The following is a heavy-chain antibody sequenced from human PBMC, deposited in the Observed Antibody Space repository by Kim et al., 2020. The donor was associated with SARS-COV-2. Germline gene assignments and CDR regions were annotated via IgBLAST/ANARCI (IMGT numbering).Heavy chain of an antibody. CDR1: GFTFSSYW. D-gene: IGHD2-2*01. Sequence: GGSLRLSCAASGFTFSSYWMSWVRQAPGKGLEWVANIKQDGSEKYYVDSVKGRFTISRDNAKNSLYLQMNSLRAEDTAVYYCARAYCSSTGCYFAFDIWGQETMVTVSS. CDR2: IKQDGSEK. V-gene: IGHV3-7*04. CDR3: ARAYCSSTGCYFAFDI. J-gene: IGHJ3*02.